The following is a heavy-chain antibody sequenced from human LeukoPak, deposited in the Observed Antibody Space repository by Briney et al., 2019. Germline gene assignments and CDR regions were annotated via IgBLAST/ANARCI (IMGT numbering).Heavy chain of an antibody. J-gene: IGHJ5*02. V-gene: IGHV1-2*02. Sequence: ASVKVSCKASGYTFTGYYMHWVRQAPGQGLEWMGWINPNSGGTNYAQKFQGRVTMTRDTSISTAYMELSRLRSDYTAVYYCARLRPYCSSTSCYQGWFDPWGQGTLVTVSS. CDR1: GYTFTGYY. D-gene: IGHD2-2*01. CDR3: ARLRPYCSSTSCYQGWFDP. CDR2: INPNSGGT.